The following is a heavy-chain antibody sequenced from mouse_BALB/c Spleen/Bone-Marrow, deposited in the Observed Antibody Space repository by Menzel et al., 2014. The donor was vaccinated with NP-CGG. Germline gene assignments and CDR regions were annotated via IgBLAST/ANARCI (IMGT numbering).Heavy chain of an antibody. J-gene: IGHJ1*01. V-gene: IGHV1S135*01. CDR3: ARFDPNYYGWSYGYFDV. CDR1: GYVFTSYN. D-gene: IGHD1-1*01. Sequence: QLQQSGPELVKPGASVKVSCKASGYVFTSYNMYWVKQSHGKSLEWIGYIDPYNGGTSYNQKFKGKATLTVDKSSSTAYMHLNSLTSEDSAVYYWARFDPNYYGWSYGYFDVWGAGPTVTVSS. CDR2: IDPYNGGT.